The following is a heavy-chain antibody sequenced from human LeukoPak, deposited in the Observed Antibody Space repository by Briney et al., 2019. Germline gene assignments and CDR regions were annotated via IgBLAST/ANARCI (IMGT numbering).Heavy chain of an antibody. V-gene: IGHV4-30-4*08. D-gene: IGHD2-8*01. CDR3: ARVPTTYCTNGVCYYFDY. Sequence: PSQTLSLTCTVSGGSISSGDYYWSWIRQPPGKGLEWIGYIYYSGSTYYNPSLKSRVTISVDTSKNQFSLKLSSVTAADTAVYYCARVPTTYCTNGVCYYFDYWREETLVTVSS. CDR2: IYYSGST. J-gene: IGHJ4*02. CDR1: GGSISSGDYY.